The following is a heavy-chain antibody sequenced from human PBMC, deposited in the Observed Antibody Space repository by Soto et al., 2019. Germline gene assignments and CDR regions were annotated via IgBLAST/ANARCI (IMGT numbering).Heavy chain of an antibody. CDR1: GGSFSGYY. CDR2: INHSGST. Sequence: SETLSLTCAVYGGSFSGYYWSWIRQPPGKGLEWIGEINHSGSTNYNPSLKSRVTISVDTSKNQFSLKLSSVTAADTAVYYCARMIVVVITTWRWFDPWGKGTLVTVSS. J-gene: IGHJ5*02. D-gene: IGHD3-22*01. V-gene: IGHV4-34*01. CDR3: ARMIVVVITTWRWFDP.